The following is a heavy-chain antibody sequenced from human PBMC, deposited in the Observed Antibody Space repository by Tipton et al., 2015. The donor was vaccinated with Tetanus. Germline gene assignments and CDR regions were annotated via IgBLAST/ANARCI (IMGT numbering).Heavy chain of an antibody. CDR1: GGSLNNKW. CDR2: IFSSGST. J-gene: IGHJ4*02. D-gene: IGHD1-26*01. CDR3: ARAGPYSGSYGGFDY. Sequence: GLVKPSETLSLTCSVSGGSLNNKWWAWIRQPSGKTVEWIGRIFSSGSTSYNPPLKSRVTVSLDMSKSQFSLRLTSLTAADTAVYYCARAGPYSGSYGGFDYWGQGTLVTVSS. V-gene: IGHV4-4*07.